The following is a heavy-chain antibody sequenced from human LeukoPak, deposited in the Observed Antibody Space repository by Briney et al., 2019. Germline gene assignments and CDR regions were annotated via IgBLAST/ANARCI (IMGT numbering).Heavy chain of an antibody. J-gene: IGHJ5*02. CDR3: TRGHYAP. Sequence: PGGSLRLSCAASGFTFSDDWMNWVRQAPGKGPEWVGHIKARRAGGTTEYAAPVGGRFTISRDDSRSILYLQMNNLKTEDTALYYCTRGHYAPWRLGTLVTVSS. D-gene: IGHD2-2*01. CDR1: GFTFSDDW. V-gene: IGHV3-15*01. CDR2: IKARRAGGTT.